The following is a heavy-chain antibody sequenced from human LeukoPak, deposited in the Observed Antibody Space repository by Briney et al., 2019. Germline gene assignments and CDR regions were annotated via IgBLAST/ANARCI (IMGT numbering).Heavy chain of an antibody. V-gene: IGHV3-11*01. D-gene: IGHD1-26*01. CDR1: GFTSSDYY. CDR2: ISSSGSTI. Sequence: GGSLRLSCAASGFTSSDYYMSWIRQAPGKGLEWVSYISSSGSTIYYADSVKGRFTISRDNAKNSLYLQMNSLRAEDTAVYYCAREVVGATLSGAETVDYWGQGTLVTVSS. CDR3: AREVVGATLSGAETVDY. J-gene: IGHJ4*02.